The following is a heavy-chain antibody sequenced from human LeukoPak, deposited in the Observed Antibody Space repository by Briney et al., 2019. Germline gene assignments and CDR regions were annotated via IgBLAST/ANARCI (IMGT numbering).Heavy chain of an antibody. CDR1: GFTFSDYY. V-gene: IGHV3-11*05. Sequence: GGSLRLSCAASGFTFSDYYMSWMRQAPGKGLEWVSYISSSSYTNYADSVKGRFTISRDNAKNSLYLQMNSLRAEDTAVYYCARDGPPGSSSWYSSVGYYGMDVWGQGTTVTVSS. CDR3: ARDGPPGSSSWYSSVGYYGMDV. D-gene: IGHD6-13*01. CDR2: ISSSSYT. J-gene: IGHJ6*02.